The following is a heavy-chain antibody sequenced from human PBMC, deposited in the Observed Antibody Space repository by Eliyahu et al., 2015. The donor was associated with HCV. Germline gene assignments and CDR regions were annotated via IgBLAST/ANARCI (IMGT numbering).Heavy chain of an antibody. CDR3: ASGGGGIAVTGTGGWFDP. CDR1: GGSITXYY. CDR2: IPFSGST. V-gene: IGHV4-59*01. D-gene: IGHD6-19*01. J-gene: IGHJ5*02. Sequence: QVQLQESGPGLVKPSETLSLTCTVSGGSITXYYWSWIRQPPGKGLEWIGYIPFSGSTNYNPSLKSRVTISLDTSKNQFSLNLTSVTAADTAMYYCASGGGGIAVTGTGGWFDPWGQGTLVTVSS.